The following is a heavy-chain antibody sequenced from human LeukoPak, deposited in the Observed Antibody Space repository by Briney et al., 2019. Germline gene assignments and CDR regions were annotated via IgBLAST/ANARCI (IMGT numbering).Heavy chain of an antibody. CDR1: GLTFSSHW. D-gene: IGHD6-13*01. CDR2: TYSGGST. CDR3: ARAPSWSAPHFDY. J-gene: IGHJ4*02. Sequence: GGSPRLSCAASGLTFSSHWMHWVRQAPGKGLEWVSVTYSGGSTYYADSVKGRFTISRDNSKNTLYLQMNSLRAEDTAVYYCARAPSWSAPHFDYWGQGTLVTVSS. V-gene: IGHV3-53*01.